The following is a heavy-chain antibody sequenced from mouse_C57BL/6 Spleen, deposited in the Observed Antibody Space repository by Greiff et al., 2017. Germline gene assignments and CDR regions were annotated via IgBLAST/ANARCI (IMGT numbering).Heavy chain of an antibody. D-gene: IGHD2-4*01. Sequence: VQLQQPGAELVRPGTSVTLSCTASGYTFTSYWMHWVKQRPGQGLEWIGVIDPSDSYTNYNQKFKGKATLTVDTSSRTAYMQLSSLTSEDSAVYYGARKGGEYDYDGGGFGYWGQGTTLTVSS. CDR1: GYTFTSYW. CDR3: ARKGGEYDYDGGGFGY. J-gene: IGHJ2*01. V-gene: IGHV1-59*01. CDR2: IDPSDSYT.